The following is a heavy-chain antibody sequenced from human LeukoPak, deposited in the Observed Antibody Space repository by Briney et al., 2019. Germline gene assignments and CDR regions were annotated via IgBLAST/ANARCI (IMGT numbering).Heavy chain of an antibody. V-gene: IGHV6-1*01. J-gene: IGHJ4*02. CDR3: ARSSGSYYDY. CDR2: TYHRSKWYN. Sequence: SQTLSLTCAISGDSVSSNSAAWNWIRQSPSRGLEWLGWTYHRSKWYNDYAVSVKSRIIINPDTSKNQLSLQPNSVTPEDTAVYYCARSSGSYYDYWGQGTLVTVPS. D-gene: IGHD1-26*01. CDR1: GDSVSSNSAA.